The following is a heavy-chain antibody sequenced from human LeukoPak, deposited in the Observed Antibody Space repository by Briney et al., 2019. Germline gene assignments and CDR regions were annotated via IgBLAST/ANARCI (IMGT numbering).Heavy chain of an antibody. V-gene: IGHV1-2*02. Sequence: ASVKVSCKASGYTFTGYYIHWVRQAPGQGLEWMGWINPYSGATNYVQKFQGRVTMTTDTSINTAYMDLSSLRSDDTAMYYCARDGACSSTSCQNFDYWGQGTPVTVSS. CDR1: GYTFTGYY. J-gene: IGHJ4*02. CDR2: INPYSGAT. D-gene: IGHD2-2*01. CDR3: ARDGACSSTSCQNFDY.